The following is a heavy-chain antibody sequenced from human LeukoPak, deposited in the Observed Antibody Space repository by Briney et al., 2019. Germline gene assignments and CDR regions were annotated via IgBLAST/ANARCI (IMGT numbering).Heavy chain of an antibody. D-gene: IGHD5-18*01. J-gene: IGHJ2*01. Sequence: GGSLRLSCAASGFTFSSYSMNWVRQAPGKGLEWVSYISSSSSTIYYADSVKGRFTISRDNAENSLYLRMNSLRAEDTAVYYRARVNGYSYGQNWYFDLWGRGTLVTVSS. V-gene: IGHV3-48*01. CDR2: ISSSSSTI. CDR3: ARVNGYSYGQNWYFDL. CDR1: GFTFSSYS.